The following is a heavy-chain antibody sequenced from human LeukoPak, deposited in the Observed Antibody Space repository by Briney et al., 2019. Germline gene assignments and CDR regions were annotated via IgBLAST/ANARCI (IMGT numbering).Heavy chain of an antibody. V-gene: IGHV4-59*01. Sequence: PSETLSLTCTVSGGSISSYYWSWIRQSPGKGLQWIGYIYNSGSTSYNPSLKSRDTISVDTSKNQFSLKLRSVTAADTAVYYCARGLVWSGSVNWFDPWGQGTLVTVSS. CDR2: IYNSGST. J-gene: IGHJ5*02. CDR1: GGSISSYY. D-gene: IGHD3-3*01. CDR3: ARGLVWSGSVNWFDP.